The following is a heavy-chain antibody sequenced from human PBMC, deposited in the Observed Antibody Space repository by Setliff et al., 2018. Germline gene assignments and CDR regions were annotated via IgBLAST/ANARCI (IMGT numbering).Heavy chain of an antibody. CDR2: INHSGST. D-gene: IGHD3-3*01. CDR1: GYSISSGNY. Sequence: PSETLSLTCAVSGYSISSGNYWGWIRQPPGKGLEWIGEINHSGSTNYNPSLKSRVTISVDTSKNQFSLKLSSVTAADTAVYYCARAPRNFGVVINYYYYYYGMDVWGQGTTVTVSS. CDR3: ARAPRNFGVVINYYYYYYGMDV. J-gene: IGHJ6*02. V-gene: IGHV4-38-2*01.